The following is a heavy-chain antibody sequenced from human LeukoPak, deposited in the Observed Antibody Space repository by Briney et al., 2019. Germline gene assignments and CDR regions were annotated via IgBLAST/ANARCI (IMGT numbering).Heavy chain of an antibody. J-gene: IGHJ3*02. CDR2: MSYDGSNK. D-gene: IGHD3-10*01. CDR1: GFTFSNYA. Sequence: PGGSLRLSCAASGFTFSNYAMHWVRQAPGKGLEWVAVMSYDGSNKYYADSVKGRFTISRDNSKNTLYLQMNSLRAEDTAVYYCAREITMVRGVKDAFDIWGQGTMVTVSS. CDR3: AREITMVRGVKDAFDI. V-gene: IGHV3-30-3*01.